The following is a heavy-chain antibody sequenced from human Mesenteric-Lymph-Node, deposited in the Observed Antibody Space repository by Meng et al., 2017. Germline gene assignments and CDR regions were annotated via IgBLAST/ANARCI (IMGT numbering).Heavy chain of an antibody. CDR3: ACSRTFDY. Sequence: EVQVVESGGGLVQPGGSLRLSCEASGFTFSSYWMHWVRQVPGKGLVWVSRINSDGDITTYADSVKGRSTISRDNAKNTLYLQMNSLRAEDTAIYYCACSRTFDYWGQGTLVTVSS. V-gene: IGHV3-74*01. D-gene: IGHD6-13*01. CDR1: GFTFSSYW. CDR2: INSDGDIT. J-gene: IGHJ4*02.